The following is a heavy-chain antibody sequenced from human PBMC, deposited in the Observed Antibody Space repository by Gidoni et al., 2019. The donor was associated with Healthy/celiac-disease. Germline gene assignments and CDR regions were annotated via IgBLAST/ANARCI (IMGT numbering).Heavy chain of an antibody. CDR3: AKDITVTTEYFDY. J-gene: IGHJ4*02. D-gene: IGHD4-17*01. CDR2: ISYDGSNK. V-gene: IGHV3-30*18. Sequence: QVQLVESGGGVVQPGRSLRLSCAASGFTFSSYGMHWVRQAPGKGLEWVAVISYDGSNKYYADSVKGRFTISRDNSKNTLYLQMNSLRAEDTAVYYCAKDITVTTEYFDYWGQGTLVTVSS. CDR1: GFTFSSYG.